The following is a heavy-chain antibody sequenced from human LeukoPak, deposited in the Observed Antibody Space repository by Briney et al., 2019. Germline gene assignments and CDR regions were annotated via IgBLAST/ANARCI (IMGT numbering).Heavy chain of an antibody. J-gene: IGHJ4*02. V-gene: IGHV3-30*18. CDR2: ISYDGSKK. CDR1: GFTFSSYG. Sequence: GRSLRLSCAASGFTFSSYGMHWVRQAPGKGLEWVAVISYDGSKKYYADSVKGRFTISRDNSKNTLYLQMNSLRAEDTAVYYCAKGGNCDISPRVDYWGQGTLVTVSS. CDR3: AKGGNCDISPRVDY. D-gene: IGHD3-9*01.